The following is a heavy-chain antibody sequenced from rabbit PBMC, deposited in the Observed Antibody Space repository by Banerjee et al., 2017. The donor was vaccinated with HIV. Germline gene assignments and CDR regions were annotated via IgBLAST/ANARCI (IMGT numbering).Heavy chain of an antibody. V-gene: IGHV1S7*01. J-gene: IGHJ4*01. D-gene: IGHD2-1*01. CDR1: GFDFSTYY. CDR2: IYAGNGRT. Sequence: QLVESGGGLVQPEGSLNLSCKAFGFDFSTYYMSWVRQAPGKGLEWIGTIYAGNGRTYYSSWVNGRFTVSTDNAQNTVDLQMNSLTAVDRATYFCARAYDGDWAFNLWGPGTLVTVS. CDR3: ARAYDGDWAFNL.